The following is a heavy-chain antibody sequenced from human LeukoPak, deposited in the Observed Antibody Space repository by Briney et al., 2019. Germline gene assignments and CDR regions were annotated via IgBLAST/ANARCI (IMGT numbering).Heavy chain of an antibody. CDR2: INHSGRT. CDR1: GGSFSGYY. D-gene: IGHD6-13*01. CDR3: ARKSIVTAGRKPYDF. V-gene: IGHV4-34*01. Sequence: SETLSLTCAVYGGSFSGYYWSWIRQPPGKGLEWIGEINHSGRTNSNASLKSRVTLSVDMSKNQFSLRLSSVTAADTAVYYCARKSIVTAGRKPYDFWDQGTLVTVSP. J-gene: IGHJ4*02.